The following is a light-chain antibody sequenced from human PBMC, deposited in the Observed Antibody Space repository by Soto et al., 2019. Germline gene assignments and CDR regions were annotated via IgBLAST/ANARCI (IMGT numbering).Light chain of an antibody. V-gene: IGLV2-8*01. Sequence: QSALTQPPSASGSFGQSVTISCTGTSSDVGGYNYVSWYQQHPGKAPKLMIYEVSERPSGVPDRFSGSKSGNTASLTVSGLQADDEADYYWSSYSGTNYHYVFGTGTKLTVL. CDR3: SSYSGTNYHYV. J-gene: IGLJ1*01. CDR2: EVS. CDR1: SSDVGGYNY.